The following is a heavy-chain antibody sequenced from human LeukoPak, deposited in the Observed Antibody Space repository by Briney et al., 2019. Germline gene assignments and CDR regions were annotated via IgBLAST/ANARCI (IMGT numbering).Heavy chain of an antibody. Sequence: PGGSLRLSCAASGFTFSSYSMNWVRQAPGKGLEWVSSISSSSSYIYYADSVKGRFTISRDNAKNSLYLQMNSLRAEDTAVYYCERDPVGATEFDIWGQGTMVTVSS. CDR1: GFTFSSYS. J-gene: IGHJ3*02. V-gene: IGHV3-21*01. CDR2: ISSSSSYI. CDR3: ERDPVGATEFDI. D-gene: IGHD1-26*01.